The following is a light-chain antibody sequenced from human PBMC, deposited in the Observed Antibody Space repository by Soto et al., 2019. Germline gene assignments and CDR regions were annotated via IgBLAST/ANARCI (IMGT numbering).Light chain of an antibody. J-gene: IGKJ5*01. CDR1: QSFSSSY. V-gene: IGKV3-20*01. Sequence: EIVLTQSPGTLSLSPGERATLSCRASQSFSSSYLAWYQQKPGQAPRLLIYGASRRATGIPDRFSGSGSGTDFTLTITRLEPVDVAVFYCQQYGSSYGTFGQGTRLEIK. CDR2: GAS. CDR3: QQYGSSYGT.